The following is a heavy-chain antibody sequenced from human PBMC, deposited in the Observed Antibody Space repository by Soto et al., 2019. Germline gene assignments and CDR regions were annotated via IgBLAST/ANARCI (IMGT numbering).Heavy chain of an antibody. CDR3: ARGWVVYYYYGMDV. J-gene: IGHJ6*02. D-gene: IGHD2-15*01. Sequence: WGSLRLSCAASGFTFSSYSMNWVRQAPGKGLEWVSYISSSSSTIYYADSVKGRFTISRDNAKNSLYLQMNSLRDEDTAVYYCARGWVVYYYYGMDVWGQGTTVTVSS. CDR2: ISSSSSTI. V-gene: IGHV3-48*02. CDR1: GFTFSSYS.